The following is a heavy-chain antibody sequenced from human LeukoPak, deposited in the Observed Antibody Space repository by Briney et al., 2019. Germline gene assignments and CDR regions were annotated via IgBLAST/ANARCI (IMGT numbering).Heavy chain of an antibody. J-gene: IGHJ3*02. Sequence: SSETLSLTCTVSGGSISSGGYYWSWIRQHPGKGLEWIGYIYYSGSTYYNPSLKSRVTISVDTSKNQFSLKLSSVTAADTAVYYCARDPPYDSNAFDIWGQGTMVTVSS. D-gene: IGHD5-12*01. CDR2: IYYSGST. CDR3: ARDPPYDSNAFDI. CDR1: GGSISSGGYY. V-gene: IGHV4-31*03.